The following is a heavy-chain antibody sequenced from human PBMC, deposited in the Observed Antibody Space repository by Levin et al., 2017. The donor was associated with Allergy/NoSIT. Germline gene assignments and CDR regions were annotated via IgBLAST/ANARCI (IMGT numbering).Heavy chain of an antibody. CDR3: AAGEPYSSGFDY. CDR2: IYYSGST. CDR1: GGSISSYY. J-gene: IGHJ4*02. Sequence: SETLSLTCTVSGGSISSYYWSWIRQPPGKGLEWIGYIYYSGSTNYNPSLKSRVTRSVDTSKNQFSLKLSSVTAADTAVYNCAAGEPYSSGFDYWGQGTLVTVSS. V-gene: IGHV4-59*08. D-gene: IGHD6-25*01.